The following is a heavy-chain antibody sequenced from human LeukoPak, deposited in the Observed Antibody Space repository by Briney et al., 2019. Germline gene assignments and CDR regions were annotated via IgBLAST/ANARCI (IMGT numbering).Heavy chain of an antibody. CDR3: ATSLTEGSYCGGDCYSHFDY. CDR1: GGSISSYY. J-gene: IGHJ4*02. V-gene: IGHV4-59*01. D-gene: IGHD2-21*02. CDR2: IYYSGST. Sequence: PSETLSLTCTVSGGSISSYYWSWIRQPPGKGLEWIAYIYYSGSTDYNPSLKSRVTISVDTSNNQFSLKLSSVTAADTAVYYCATSLTEGSYCGGDCYSHFDYWGQGTLVTVSS.